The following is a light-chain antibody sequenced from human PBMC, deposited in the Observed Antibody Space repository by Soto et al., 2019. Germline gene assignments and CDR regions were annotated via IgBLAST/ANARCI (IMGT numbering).Light chain of an antibody. CDR2: DAS. CDR3: QQRSNWPF. Sequence: EIVLTQSPATLSLSPGARATLSCRASQSVSSYLAWYQQKPGQAPRLLIYDASNRATGIPARFSGSGSGTDFTLTISSLEPEDFAVYYCQQRSNWPFFGGGTKV. CDR1: QSVSSY. V-gene: IGKV3-11*01. J-gene: IGKJ4*01.